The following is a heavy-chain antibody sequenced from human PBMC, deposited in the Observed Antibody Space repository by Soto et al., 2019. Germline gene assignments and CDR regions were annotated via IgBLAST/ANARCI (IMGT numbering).Heavy chain of an antibody. CDR3: AKREEWLAYFDY. J-gene: IGHJ4*02. CDR2: INNSGYSS. D-gene: IGHD3-3*01. CDR1: GFTFSSYA. Sequence: EVQLLESGGGLVQPGGSLRLSCAASGFTFSSYAMSWVHQAPGKGLEWVATINNSGYSSFYAESVKGRFTISRDNSRNTVYLQMHNLRGEDTAIYYCAKREEWLAYFDYWGQGTLVTVSS. V-gene: IGHV3-23*01.